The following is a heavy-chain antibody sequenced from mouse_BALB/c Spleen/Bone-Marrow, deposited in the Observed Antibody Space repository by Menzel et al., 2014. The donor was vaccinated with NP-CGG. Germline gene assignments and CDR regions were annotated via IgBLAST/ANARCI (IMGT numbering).Heavy chain of an antibody. D-gene: IGHD3-1*01. CDR1: GYTFTSYW. CDR3: ASGPWYFDV. J-gene: IGHJ1*01. Sequence: VQLQQSGAELVRPGVSVKLSCKASGYTFTSYWMHWIKQRPEQGLERIGEINPTNGSTNYNEEFKTKATLTVDKSSSTAYMQPSGLTSEDSAVYYCASGPWYFDVWGAGTTVTVSS. V-gene: IGHV1S81*02. CDR2: INPTNGST.